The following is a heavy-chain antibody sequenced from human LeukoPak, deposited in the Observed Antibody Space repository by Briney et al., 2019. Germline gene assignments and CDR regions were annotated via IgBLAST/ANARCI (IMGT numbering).Heavy chain of an antibody. CDR1: GLTFSTFA. Sequence: PGGSLRLSCAASGLTFSTFAMSWVRQAPGKGLEWVSTISGSGDTTYYADSVKGRFTISRDNLKNTLYVQMNSLRVEDTAVYYCAKGHSAHGTGFDYWGQGTLVIVSS. D-gene: IGHD1-1*01. CDR3: AKGHSAHGTGFDY. CDR2: ISGSGDTT. J-gene: IGHJ4*02. V-gene: IGHV3-23*01.